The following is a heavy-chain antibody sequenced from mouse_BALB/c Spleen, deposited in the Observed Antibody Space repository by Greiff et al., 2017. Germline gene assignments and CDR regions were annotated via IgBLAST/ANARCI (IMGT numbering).Heavy chain of an antibody. J-gene: IGHJ3*01. CDR3: ARDDYGNYEGFAY. D-gene: IGHD2-1*01. CDR1: GFTFSDYY. Sequence: EVKLEESGGGLVKPGGSLKLSCAASGFTFSDYYMYWVRQTPEKRLEWVATISDGGSYTYYPDSVKGRFTISRDNAKNNLYLQMSSLKSEDTAMYYCARDDYGNYEGFAYWGQGTLVTVSA. CDR2: ISDGGSYT. V-gene: IGHV5-4*02.